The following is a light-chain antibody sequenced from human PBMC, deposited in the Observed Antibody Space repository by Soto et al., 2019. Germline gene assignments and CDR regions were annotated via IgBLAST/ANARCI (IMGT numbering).Light chain of an antibody. CDR1: QTTNTW. CDR2: DAS. V-gene: IGKV1-5*01. CDR3: HQYLRYPYS. J-gene: IGKJ2*01. Sequence: DIQMTQFPSTLSASVGDRVTITCRASQTTNTWLSWYQQKPGTAPKLLIWDASSLEGGVHTRFRASGSGTAFTLTMSSLHTGELATYYCHQYLRYPYSFGQGTKVHIK.